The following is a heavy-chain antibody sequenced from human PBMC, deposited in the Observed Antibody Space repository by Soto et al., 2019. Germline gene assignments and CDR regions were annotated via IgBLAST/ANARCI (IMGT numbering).Heavy chain of an antibody. CDR3: GRGPQGWFDP. CDR1: GGSISSYY. Sequence: QVQLQESGPGLVKPSETLSLTCTVSGGSISSYYWSWIRQPPGKGLEWIGYIYYGGSTNYNPSLKSGVTRSVATSKNQYAPKLSSVTAADAAVYYCGRGPQGWFDPWGQGTLVTVSS. CDR2: IYYGGST. D-gene: IGHD6-25*01. J-gene: IGHJ5*02. V-gene: IGHV4-59*01.